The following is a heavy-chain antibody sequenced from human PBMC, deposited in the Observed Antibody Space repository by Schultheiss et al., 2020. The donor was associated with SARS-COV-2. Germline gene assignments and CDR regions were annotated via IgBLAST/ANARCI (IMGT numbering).Heavy chain of an antibody. Sequence: GGSLRLSCAASGFTFSSYSMNWVRQAPGKGLEWVSAISGSGGSTYYADSVKGRFTISRENAKNSLYLQMNSLRAGDTAVYYCARGVRWNYGHYYYMDVWGKGTTVTVSS. J-gene: IGHJ6*03. CDR1: GFTFSSYS. CDR3: ARGVRWNYGHYYYMDV. CDR2: ISGSGGST. V-gene: IGHV3-21*01. D-gene: IGHD1-7*01.